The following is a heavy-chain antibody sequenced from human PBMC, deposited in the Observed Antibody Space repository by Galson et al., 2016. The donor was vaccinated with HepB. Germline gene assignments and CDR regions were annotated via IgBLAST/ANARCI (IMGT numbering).Heavy chain of an antibody. V-gene: IGHV3-23*01. J-gene: IGHJ4*02. CDR3: AKRPRKYYYDSSGSHYFDY. Sequence: SLRLSCAASGFTFSSYAMSWVRQAPGKGLEWVSAISRSDDSANYADSVKGRFTISRDNSNNTLYLQMNSLRAEDTAIYYCAKRPRKYYYDSSGSHYFDYWGQGTLVTVSS. CDR1: GFTFSSYA. CDR2: ISRSDDSA. D-gene: IGHD3-22*01.